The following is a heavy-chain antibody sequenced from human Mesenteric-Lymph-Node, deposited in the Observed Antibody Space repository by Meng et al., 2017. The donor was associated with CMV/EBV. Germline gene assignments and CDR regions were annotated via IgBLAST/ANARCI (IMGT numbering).Heavy chain of an antibody. V-gene: IGHV4-59*01. CDR3: AKTVCGGDCP. Sequence: GSLRLSCAVSGSSISGYYWSWIRQPPGKGLEWIGYIDYSGSTNYNPSLKSRVTISGDMSKNQLSLKLSSVTAADTVVYYCAKTVCGGDCPWGQGTLVTVSS. CDR1: GSSISGYY. D-gene: IGHD2-21*02. CDR2: IDYSGST. J-gene: IGHJ5*02.